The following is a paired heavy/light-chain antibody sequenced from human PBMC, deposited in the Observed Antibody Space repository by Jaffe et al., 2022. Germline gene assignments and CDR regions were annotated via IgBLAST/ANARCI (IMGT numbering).Light chain of an antibody. Sequence: DLQMTQSPSTLSASVGDRVTITCRASQSINTWLAWYQQKPGKAPKLLISKASSLESGVPSRFSGSGSGTEFTLTISSLQPDDFATYYCQQYDFFSGTFGQGTKVEI. J-gene: IGKJ1*01. V-gene: IGKV1-5*03. CDR1: QSINTW. CDR3: QQYDFFSGT. CDR2: KAS.
Heavy chain of an antibody. CDR1: GFNFGIWG. CDR2: MSFNGKYK. Sequence: QVQLVESGGGVVQPGGSLRLSCAASGFNFGIWGMHWVRQAPGKGLEWVAYMSFNGKYKNYTESVRGRFTISRDNSMNTLYLQMDSLTAEDTAVYHCGKKAEEEVVHYWGQGTLVTVSS. V-gene: IGHV3-30*02. J-gene: IGHJ4*02. D-gene: IGHD2-21*01. CDR3: GKKAEEEVVHY.